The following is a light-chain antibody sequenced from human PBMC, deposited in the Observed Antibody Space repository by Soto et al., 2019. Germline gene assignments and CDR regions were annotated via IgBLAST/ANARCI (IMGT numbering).Light chain of an antibody. V-gene: IGLV2-14*01. J-gene: IGLJ1*01. CDR3: SSYTSSSTLHYV. Sequence: QSVLTQPASVSGSPGQSITISCTGTSSDVGGYNYVSWYQQHPGKAPKLMIYEVSNRPSGVSNRFSGSKSGNTASLTISGLQAEDEADYCCSSYTSSSTLHYVFGTGTKLTVL. CDR1: SSDVGGYNY. CDR2: EVS.